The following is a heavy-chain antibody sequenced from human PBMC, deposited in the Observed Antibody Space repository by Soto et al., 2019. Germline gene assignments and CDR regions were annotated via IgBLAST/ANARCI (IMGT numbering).Heavy chain of an antibody. CDR1: GFTFSSYW. V-gene: IGHV3-74*01. CDR2: IKGDGSRT. CDR3: ARGLPGYSGMAV. J-gene: IGHJ6*02. D-gene: IGHD4-17*01. Sequence: EVQLVESGGGLVQPGGSLRLSCAASGFTFSSYWIHWVRQAPGKGLVWVSRIKGDGSRTDYADSVKGRFTISRDNAKNTVYLQMNSLRDEDTAVDYCARGLPGYSGMAVWGQGTTVNVSS.